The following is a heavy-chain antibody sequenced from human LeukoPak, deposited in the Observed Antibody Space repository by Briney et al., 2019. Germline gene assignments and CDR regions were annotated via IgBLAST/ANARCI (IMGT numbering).Heavy chain of an antibody. D-gene: IGHD3-3*01. V-gene: IGHV4-34*01. CDR3: ARPSGYDFWSGYDYFDY. CDR2: INHSGST. Sequence: SETLSLTCAVYGGSFSGYYWSWIRQPPGKGLEWIGEINHSGSTNYNPSLKSRVTISLDTSKNQFSLKLSSVTAADTAVYYCARPSGYDFWSGYDYFDYWGQGTLVTVSS. CDR1: GGSFSGYY. J-gene: IGHJ4*02.